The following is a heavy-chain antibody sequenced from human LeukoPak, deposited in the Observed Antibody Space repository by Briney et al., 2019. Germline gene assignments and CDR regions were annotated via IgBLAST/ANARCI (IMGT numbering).Heavy chain of an antibody. CDR3: ARDLVRSHELLFPTWFDP. V-gene: IGHV3-48*03. J-gene: IGHJ5*02. CDR1: GFTFSSYE. Sequence: GGSLRLSCAASGFTFSSYEMNWVRQAPGKGPEWVSYISISGTTTCYADSVKGRFTISRDNAKNSLYLQMNSLRAEDTAVYYCARDLVRSHELLFPTWFDPWGQGTLVTVSS. D-gene: IGHD2-2*01. CDR2: ISISGTTT.